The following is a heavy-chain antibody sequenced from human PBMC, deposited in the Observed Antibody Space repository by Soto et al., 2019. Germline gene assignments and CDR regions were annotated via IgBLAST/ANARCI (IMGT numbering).Heavy chain of an antibody. D-gene: IGHD5-18*01. V-gene: IGHV3-30*18. CDR3: ANQFVDTAMYYYYYGMDV. J-gene: IGHJ6*01. CDR2: ISYDGSNK. CDR1: GFTFSSYG. Sequence: QVQLVESGGGVVQPGRSLRLSCAASGFTFSSYGMHWVRQAPGKGLEWVAVISYDGSNKYYADSVKGRFTISRDNSKNTLYLQMNSLRAEDTAVYYCANQFVDTAMYYYYYGMDVW.